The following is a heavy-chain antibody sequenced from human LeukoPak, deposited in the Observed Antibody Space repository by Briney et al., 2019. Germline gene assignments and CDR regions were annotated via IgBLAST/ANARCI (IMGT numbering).Heavy chain of an antibody. CDR2: IITNTGNP. D-gene: IGHD4-23*01. Sequence: ASVKVSCKASGGTFSSYAISWVRQAPGQGLEWMGGIITNTGNPTYAQGFTGRFVFSLDTSVSTAYLQISSLKAEDTAVYYCARDLLDYGGKASPFDYWGQGTLVTVSS. J-gene: IGHJ4*02. CDR1: GGTFSSYA. V-gene: IGHV7-4-1*02. CDR3: ARDLLDYGGKASPFDY.